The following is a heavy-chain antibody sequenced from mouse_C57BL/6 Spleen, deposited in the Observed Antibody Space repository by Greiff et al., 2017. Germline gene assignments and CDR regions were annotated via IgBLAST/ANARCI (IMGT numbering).Heavy chain of an antibody. Sequence: EVQLQQSGPGLAKPSQTLSLTCSVTGYSITSDYWNWIRKFPGNKLEYMGYISYSGSTYYNPSLKSRISITRDTSKNQYYLQLNSVTTEDTATYYCATTVVATGGAMDYWGQGTSVTVSS. D-gene: IGHD1-1*01. J-gene: IGHJ4*01. CDR3: ATTVVATGGAMDY. V-gene: IGHV3-8*01. CDR2: ISYSGST. CDR1: GYSITSDY.